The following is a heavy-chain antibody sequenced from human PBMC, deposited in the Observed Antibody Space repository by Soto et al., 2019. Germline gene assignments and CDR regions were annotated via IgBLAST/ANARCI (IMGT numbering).Heavy chain of an antibody. CDR3: ARDHSYSGNWAFDY. CDR1: GDSINTTDW. Sequence: SETLSLTCAVSGDSINTTDWWNWVRQPPGKGLEWIGEIYHGGNINYNPSLKSRVTISMDKSKNQISLNLFSVTAADTAVYYCARDHSYSGNWAFDYWGQGALVTVSS. J-gene: IGHJ4*02. CDR2: IYHGGNI. D-gene: IGHD5-12*01. V-gene: IGHV4-4*02.